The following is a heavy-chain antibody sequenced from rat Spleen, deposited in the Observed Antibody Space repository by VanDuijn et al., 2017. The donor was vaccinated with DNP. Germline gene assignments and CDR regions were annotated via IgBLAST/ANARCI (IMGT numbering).Heavy chain of an antibody. CDR1: GFTFSNYG. CDR2: ITNSGGST. CDR3: TTGAGSP. J-gene: IGHJ4*01. V-gene: IGHV5S23*01. D-gene: IGHD1-4*01. Sequence: EVQLVESGGDLVQSGRSLKLSCAASGFTFSNYGMAWVRQAPTKGLEWVASITNSGGSTYYRDSVKGRITISRDNAKSTLYLQMDSLRSEDTATYYCTTGAGSPWGQGTSVTVSS.